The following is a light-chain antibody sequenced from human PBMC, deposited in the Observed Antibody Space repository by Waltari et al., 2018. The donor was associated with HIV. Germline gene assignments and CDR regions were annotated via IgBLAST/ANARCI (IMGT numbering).Light chain of an antibody. CDR1: ALPKQY. J-gene: IGLJ7*01. CDR3: QSEDTSGPYQSV. Sequence: SYELTQPPSVSVSPGQTARITCSGDALPKQYTSWYQQKPGLAPVVLLDKDSERSSGIPERFSGSSSGTTATLTISGVQAEDAADYYCQSEDTSGPYQSVFGGGTQLTVL. V-gene: IGLV3-25*03. CDR2: KDS.